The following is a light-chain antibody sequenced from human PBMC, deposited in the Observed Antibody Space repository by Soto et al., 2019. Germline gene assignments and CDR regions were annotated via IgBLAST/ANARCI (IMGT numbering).Light chain of an antibody. CDR2: GAS. CDR1: QSVSSNY. Sequence: EIVLTQSPGTLSLSPGERATLSCRASQSVSSNYLAWYQQKPGQAPRVLIYGASSRATGIPDRFSGGGSGTDFTLTISRLEPEDFAVYYCQQYGSSLFTFGPGTKV. CDR3: QQYGSSLFT. V-gene: IGKV3-20*01. J-gene: IGKJ3*01.